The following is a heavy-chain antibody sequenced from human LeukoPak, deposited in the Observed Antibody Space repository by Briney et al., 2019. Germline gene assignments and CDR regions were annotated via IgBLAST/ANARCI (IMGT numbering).Heavy chain of an antibody. CDR2: VFTTGST. CDR1: GGSIGRYY. J-gene: IGHJ4*02. D-gene: IGHD4-17*01. V-gene: IGHV4-4*07. Sequence: SETLSLTCTVSGGSIGRYYWSWIRQPAGKGLEWIGRVFTTGSTTCNPSLKSRVTMSVDTSKNQFSLKLNSMTAADPAVYYCARALTTADFDYWGQGILVTVSS. CDR3: ARALTTADFDY.